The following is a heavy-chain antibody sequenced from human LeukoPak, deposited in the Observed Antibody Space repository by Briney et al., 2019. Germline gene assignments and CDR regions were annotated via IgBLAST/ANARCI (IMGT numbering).Heavy chain of an antibody. V-gene: IGHV3-23*01. CDR1: GITLSNYG. Sequence: GGSLRLSCAVSGITLSNYGMSWVRRAPGKGLEWVAGVSDSGGSTNYADSVKGRFTISRDNAKNTLYLQMNSLRAEDTAVYFCAKRGVVIRAVIIVGFHKEAYYFDYWGQGALVTVSS. J-gene: IGHJ4*02. D-gene: IGHD3-10*01. CDR3: AKRGVVIRAVIIVGFHKEAYYFDY. CDR2: VSDSGGST.